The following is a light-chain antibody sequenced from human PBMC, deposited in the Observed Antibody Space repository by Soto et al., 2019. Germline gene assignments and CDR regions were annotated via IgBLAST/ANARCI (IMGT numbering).Light chain of an antibody. CDR3: QHYSRSPPPWT. J-gene: IGKJ1*01. CDR1: QSVSNNY. V-gene: IGKV3-20*01. CDR2: TAS. Sequence: ETVLTQSPGTLSLSPGERATLSCRASQSVSNNYLAWYQQKPGQAPRLLIYTASSRATGIPDRFSGSGSGTDFTLTISRLEPEDFAVYYCQHYSRSPPPWTFGPGTKVEIK.